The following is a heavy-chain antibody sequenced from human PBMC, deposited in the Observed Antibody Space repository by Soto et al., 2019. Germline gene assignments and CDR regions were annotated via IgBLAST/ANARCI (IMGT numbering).Heavy chain of an antibody. CDR2: ISAYNGNT. J-gene: IGHJ5*02. CDR3: ARTYYYDSSGEQNHWFDP. V-gene: IGHV1-18*01. D-gene: IGHD3-22*01. CDR1: GYTFTSYG. Sequence: ASVKVSCKASGYTFTSYGISWVRQAPGQGLEWMGWISAYNGNTNYAQKLQGRVTMTTDTSTSTAYMELRSLRSDDAAVYYCARTYYYDSSGEQNHWFDPGGQGARVTVSS.